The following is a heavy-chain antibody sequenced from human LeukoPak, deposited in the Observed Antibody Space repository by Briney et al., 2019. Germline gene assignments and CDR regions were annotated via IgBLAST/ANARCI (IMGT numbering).Heavy chain of an antibody. D-gene: IGHD3-16*01. J-gene: IGHJ2*01. CDR2: VYNSGDT. Sequence: PSETLSLTCTVSGGSTSSDYWSWVRQSPGKGLEWVGYVYNSGDTGKNPSLKSRVTILLDTSKNQCSLKLTSVSAADTAVYYCARLKLGAYFDLWGRGTLVTVSS. CDR1: GGSTSSDY. V-gene: IGHV4-59*08. CDR3: ARLKLGAYFDL.